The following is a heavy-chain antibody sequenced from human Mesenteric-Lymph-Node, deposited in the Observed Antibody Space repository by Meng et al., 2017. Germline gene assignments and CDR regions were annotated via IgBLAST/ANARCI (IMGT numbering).Heavy chain of an antibody. Sequence: QVRLRGSGPGLWKPLGTLSLTCAVSVVSLSSTSWWSWVRQPPGKGLEWIGEIYHSGSTNYNPSLKSRVTISVDKSKNQFSLKLSSVTAADTAMYYCARGGGCSSSSCDLDYWGQGVLVTVSS. CDR2: IYHSGST. CDR1: VVSLSSTSW. D-gene: IGHD2-2*01. V-gene: IGHV4-4*03. CDR3: ARGGGCSSSSCDLDY. J-gene: IGHJ4*02.